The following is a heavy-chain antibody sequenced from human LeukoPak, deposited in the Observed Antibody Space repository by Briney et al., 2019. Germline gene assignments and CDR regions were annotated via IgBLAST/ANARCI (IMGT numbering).Heavy chain of an antibody. J-gene: IGHJ4*02. D-gene: IGHD6-19*01. CDR2: IIPIFGTA. CDR1: GGTFSSYA. CDR3: ATDRVQQWLVVGFDY. V-gene: IGHV1-69*05. Sequence: SVKVSCKASGGTFSSYAISWVRQAPGQGLEWMGSIIPIFGTANYAQTFQGRVTITTDESTSTAYMELSSLRSEDTAVYYCATDRVQQWLVVGFDYWGQGTLVTVSS.